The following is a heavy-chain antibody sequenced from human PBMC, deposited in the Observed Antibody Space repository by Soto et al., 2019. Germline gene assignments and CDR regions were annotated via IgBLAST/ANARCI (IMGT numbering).Heavy chain of an antibody. J-gene: IGHJ4*02. V-gene: IGHV4-34*01. CDR1: GGSFGGYY. D-gene: IGHD3-22*01. Sequence: SETLSLTYAVYGGSFGGYYWSWIRQPPGKGLEWIGEINHSGSTNYNPSLKSRVTISVDTSKNQFSLKLSSVTAADTAVYYCARGHDSSGYYFDYWGQGTLVTVSS. CDR2: INHSGST. CDR3: ARGHDSSGYYFDY.